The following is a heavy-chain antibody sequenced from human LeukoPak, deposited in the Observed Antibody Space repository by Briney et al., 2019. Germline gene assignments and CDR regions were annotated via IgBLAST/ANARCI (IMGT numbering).Heavy chain of an antibody. CDR1: GFTFSSYE. Sequence: PGGSLRLSCAASGFTFSSYEMNWVRQAPGKGLEWVSYISSSGSTIYYADPVKGRFTISRDNAKNSLYLQMNSLRAEDTAVYYCAELGITMIGGVWGKGTTVTIPS. CDR3: AELGITMIGGV. V-gene: IGHV3-48*03. J-gene: IGHJ6*04. CDR2: ISSSGSTI. D-gene: IGHD3-10*02.